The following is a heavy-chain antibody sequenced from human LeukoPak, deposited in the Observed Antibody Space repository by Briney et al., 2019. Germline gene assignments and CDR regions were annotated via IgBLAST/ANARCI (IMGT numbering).Heavy chain of an antibody. J-gene: IGHJ6*03. D-gene: IGHD1-1*01. CDR3: ARGPPRGKYYYMDV. V-gene: IGHV3-13*01. CDR2: IGTASDT. Sequence: GGYLRLSCASSGFTFSCFDMHWVRQPTGQGLQWVSTIGTASDTYYPGSVEGRFTLSRDNAKNSLYLQMNSLTAGDTAVYYCARGPPRGKYYYMDVWGKGTTVTVSS. CDR1: GFTFSCFD.